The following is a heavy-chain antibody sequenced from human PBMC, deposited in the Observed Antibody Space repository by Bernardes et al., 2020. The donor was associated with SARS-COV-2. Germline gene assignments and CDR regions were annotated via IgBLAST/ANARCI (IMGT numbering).Heavy chain of an antibody. J-gene: IGHJ4*02. V-gene: IGHV1-24*01. Sequence: ASVKVSCSVSGYTLTDLSIHWVRQAPGKGLEWMGGFDPEYSETIYAQKFQDRVTMTEDTSTNTAYMELSSLGSEDTAVYYCATLRGDYRNIHYFDYWGQGSLVTVSS. CDR1: GYTLTDLS. CDR2: FDPEYSET. CDR3: ATLRGDYRNIHYFDY. D-gene: IGHD4-17*01.